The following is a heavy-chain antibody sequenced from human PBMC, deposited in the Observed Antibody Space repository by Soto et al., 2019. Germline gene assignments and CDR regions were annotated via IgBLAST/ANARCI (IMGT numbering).Heavy chain of an antibody. D-gene: IGHD4-17*01. CDR2: INHSGST. CDR3: ARGRDYGDYVERYYFDY. V-gene: IGHV4-34*01. Sequence: QVQLQQWGAGLLKPSETLSLTCAVYGGSFSGYYWSWIRQPPGKGLVWIGEINHSGSTNYNPSLKSRVTISVDTAKNQFSLKLSSVTAADTAVYYCARGRDYGDYVERYYFDYWGQGTLVTVSS. J-gene: IGHJ4*02. CDR1: GGSFSGYY.